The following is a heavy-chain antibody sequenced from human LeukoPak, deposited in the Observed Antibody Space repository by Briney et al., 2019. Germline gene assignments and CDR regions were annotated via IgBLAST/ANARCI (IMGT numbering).Heavy chain of an antibody. Sequence: SETLSLTCTVSGGSISSSSYYWGWIRQPPGKGLEWIGSIYYSGSTYYNPSLKSRVTISVDTSKNQFSLKLSSVTAADTAVYYCAREYWRVDYWGQGTLVTVSS. CDR3: AREYWRVDY. D-gene: IGHD2-15*01. CDR2: IYYSGST. CDR1: GGSISSSSYY. J-gene: IGHJ4*02. V-gene: IGHV4-39*07.